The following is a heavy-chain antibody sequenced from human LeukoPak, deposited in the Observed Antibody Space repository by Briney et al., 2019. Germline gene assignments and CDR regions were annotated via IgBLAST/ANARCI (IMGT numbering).Heavy chain of an antibody. Sequence: GASVKVSCKASGGTFSSYAINWVRQATGQGLEWMGIISPSGGSTNYAQKFQGRVTMTRDTSTSTVYMELSSLRSEDTAVYYCARQITMIVWALAYWGQGTLVTVSS. D-gene: IGHD3-22*01. V-gene: IGHV1-46*01. CDR1: GGTFSSYA. J-gene: IGHJ4*02. CDR3: ARQITMIVWALAY. CDR2: ISPSGGST.